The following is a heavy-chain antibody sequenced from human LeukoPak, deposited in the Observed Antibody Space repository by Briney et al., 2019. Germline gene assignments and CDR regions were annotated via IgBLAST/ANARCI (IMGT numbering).Heavy chain of an antibody. CDR2: ISGYKGNT. CDR1: GYTFRSYG. J-gene: IGHJ3*02. Sequence: ASVKVSCKGSGYTFRSYGINWVRQAPGQGLEWMGWISGYKGNTNYAQKLQGRVTMTTDTSTSTAYMELRSLRSDDTAVYYCARSFRSYYDFWSGYSGVDAFDIWGQGTMVTVSS. V-gene: IGHV1-18*01. D-gene: IGHD3-3*01. CDR3: ARSFRSYYDFWSGYSGVDAFDI.